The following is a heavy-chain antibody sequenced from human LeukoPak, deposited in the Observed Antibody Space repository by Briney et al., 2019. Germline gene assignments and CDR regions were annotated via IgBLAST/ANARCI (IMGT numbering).Heavy chain of an antibody. D-gene: IGHD6-13*01. CDR3: ARNGGIAAAGSPYYFDY. V-gene: IGHV4-30-4*01. Sequence: SETLSLTCTVSGGSISSGDYYWSWIRQPPGKGLEWIGYIYYSGSAYYNPSLKSRVTISVDTSKNQFSLKLSSVTAADTAVYYCARNGGIAAAGSPYYFDYWGQGTLVTVSS. J-gene: IGHJ4*02. CDR1: GGSISSGDYY. CDR2: IYYSGSA.